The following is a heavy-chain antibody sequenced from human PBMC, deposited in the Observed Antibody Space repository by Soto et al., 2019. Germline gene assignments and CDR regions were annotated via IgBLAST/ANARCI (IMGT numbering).Heavy chain of an antibody. D-gene: IGHD3-3*01. V-gene: IGHV4-34*01. CDR3: ARGEAGTYYDFWSGSVNWFDS. CDR1: GGSFSGYY. Sequence: SETLSLTCAVYGGSFSGYYWSWIRQPPGKGLEWIGEINHSGSTNYNPSLKSRVTVSVDTSKNQFSLKLSSVTAADTAVYYCARGEAGTYYDFWSGSVNWFDSWGQGTLVTVSS. CDR2: INHSGST. J-gene: IGHJ5*01.